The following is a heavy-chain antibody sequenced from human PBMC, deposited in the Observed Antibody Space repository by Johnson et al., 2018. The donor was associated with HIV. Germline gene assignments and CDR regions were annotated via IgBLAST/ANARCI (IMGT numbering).Heavy chain of an antibody. CDR2: IGTAGDT. D-gene: IGHD6-13*01. CDR3: ARSRVAAALGVNDAFDI. Sequence: VQLVESGGGVVQPGRSLRLSCAASGFTFSSYDMHWVRQATGKGLEWVSAIGTAGDTYYPDSVKGRFTISRENAKNSLYLQMNSLRAEDTAVYYCARSRVAAALGVNDAFDIWGQGTMVTVSS. V-gene: IGHV3-13*01. J-gene: IGHJ3*02. CDR1: GFTFSSYD.